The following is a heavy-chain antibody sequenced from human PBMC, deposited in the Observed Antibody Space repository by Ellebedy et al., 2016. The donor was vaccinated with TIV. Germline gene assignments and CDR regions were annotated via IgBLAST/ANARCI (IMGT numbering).Heavy chain of an antibody. D-gene: IGHD2-21*01. J-gene: IGHJ4*02. CDR3: AKTYDGGSFVPWD. CDR2: ISNDGSST. Sequence: GESLKISCAASGFTFGGYWMHWVRPAPGRGLVWVSSISNDGSSTSYADSVKGRFTISRDNANNKLYLQMNSLRDEDTAVYYCAKTYDGGSFVPWDWGQGTLVTVSS. CDR1: GFTFGGYW. V-gene: IGHV3-74*01.